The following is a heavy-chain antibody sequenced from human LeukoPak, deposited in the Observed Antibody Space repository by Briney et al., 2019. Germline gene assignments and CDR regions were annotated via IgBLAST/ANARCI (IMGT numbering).Heavy chain of an antibody. Sequence: ASVKVSCKASGYTFTSYGISWVRQAPGQGLEWMGWISAYNGNTNYAQKLQGRVTMTTDTSTSTAYKELRSLRSDDTAVYYCARDRGWLQFGVSPGFDYWGQGTLVTVSS. J-gene: IGHJ4*02. D-gene: IGHD5-24*01. CDR2: ISAYNGNT. CDR3: ARDRGWLQFGVSPGFDY. CDR1: GYTFTSYG. V-gene: IGHV1-18*01.